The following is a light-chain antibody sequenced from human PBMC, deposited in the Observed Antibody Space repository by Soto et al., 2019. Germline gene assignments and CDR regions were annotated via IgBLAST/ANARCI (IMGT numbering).Light chain of an antibody. Sequence: ETVLTQSPGTQSLTKGERTTLSCRASQSVPGSSLAWYQQRRGQAPRLIMYGASNRVTGIPDRFSGSGSGTDFTLTISRLWPEDFAVYYCQQYGASPGTFGLGTKVDIK. CDR2: GAS. CDR1: QSVPGSS. V-gene: IGKV3-20*01. J-gene: IGKJ1*01. CDR3: QQYGASPGT.